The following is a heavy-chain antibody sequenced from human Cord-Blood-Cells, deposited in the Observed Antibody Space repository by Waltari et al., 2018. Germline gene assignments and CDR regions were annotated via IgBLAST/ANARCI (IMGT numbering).Heavy chain of an antibody. D-gene: IGHD2-2*01. CDR1: GYTFTSYD. CDR3: ARKKLYCSSTSCYFDAFDI. V-gene: IGHV1-8*03. Sequence: QVQLVQSGAEVKKPGASVKVSCKASGYTFTSYDINWVRQATGQGLEWIGWMNPNSGNTGYAQKFQGRVTITRNTSISTAYMELSSLRSEDTAVYYCARKKLYCSSTSCYFDAFDIWGQGTMVTVSS. CDR2: MNPNSGNT. J-gene: IGHJ3*02.